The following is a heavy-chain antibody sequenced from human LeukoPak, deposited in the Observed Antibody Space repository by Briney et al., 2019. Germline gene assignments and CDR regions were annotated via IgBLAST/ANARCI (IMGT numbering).Heavy chain of an antibody. CDR3: ARQGYCSGGSCHRAAGWFDP. V-gene: IGHV4-39*01. Sequence: MSSETLSLTCTVSGGSISSSSYYWGWIRQPPGKGLEWIGSIYYSGSTYYNPSLKSRVTISVDTSKNQFSLKLSSVTAADTAVYYCARQGYCSGGSCHRAAGWFDPWGQGTLVTVSS. CDR2: IYYSGST. D-gene: IGHD2-15*01. CDR1: GGSISSSSYY. J-gene: IGHJ5*02.